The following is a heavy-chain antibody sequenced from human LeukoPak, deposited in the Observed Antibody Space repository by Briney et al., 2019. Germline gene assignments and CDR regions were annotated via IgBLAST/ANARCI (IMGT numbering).Heavy chain of an antibody. CDR2: IKQDGSEK. V-gene: IGHV3-7*01. CDR1: GFTFSSYW. CDR3: ARRGKYYDFWSDPGFDY. D-gene: IGHD3-3*01. J-gene: IGHJ4*02. Sequence: GGSLRLSCAASGFTFSSYWMSWVRQAPGKGLEWVVNIKQDGSEKYYVDSGKGRFTISRDNAKNSLYLQMNSLRAEDTAVYYCARRGKYYDFWSDPGFDYWGQGTLVTVSS.